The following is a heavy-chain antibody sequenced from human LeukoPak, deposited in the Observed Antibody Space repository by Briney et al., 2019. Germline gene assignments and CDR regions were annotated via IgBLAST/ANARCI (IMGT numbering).Heavy chain of an antibody. J-gene: IGHJ5*02. CDR2: IYYSGST. CDR1: GGSISSSDYY. CDR3: ARGPLSSTSLNWFDP. Sequence: SETLSLTCTVSGGSISSSDYYWGWIRQPPGKGLEWIGYIYYSGSTYYNPSLKSRVTISVDTSKNQFSLKLSSVTAADTAVYYCARGPLSSTSLNWFDPWGQGTLVTVSS. D-gene: IGHD2-2*01. V-gene: IGHV4-30-4*08.